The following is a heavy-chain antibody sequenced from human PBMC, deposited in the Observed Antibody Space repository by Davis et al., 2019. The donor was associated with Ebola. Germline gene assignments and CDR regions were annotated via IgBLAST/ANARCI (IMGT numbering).Heavy chain of an antibody. V-gene: IGHV4-59*08. CDR3: ARSITLMYSSSWSDY. Sequence: MPSETLSLTCSVSGGSISGHYWSWIRQPPGKGLEWIGYIYDSGNTKYSGNIEYNPSLKSRVTISVDTSKNQFSLKLSSVTVADTAVYYCARSITLMYSSSWSDYWGQGTLVTVSS. CDR1: GGSISGHY. D-gene: IGHD6-13*01. CDR2: IYDSGNT. J-gene: IGHJ4*02.